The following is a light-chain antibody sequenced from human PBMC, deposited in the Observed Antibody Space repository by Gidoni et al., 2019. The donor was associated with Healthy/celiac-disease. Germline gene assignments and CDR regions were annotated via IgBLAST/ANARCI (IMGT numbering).Light chain of an antibody. Sequence: SYELTQPPSVSVSPGQTASITCSGDKLGYKYACWYQQKPGQSPVLVIYQDSKRPSGIPVRFSGSNSGNTATLTISGTQAMDEADYYCQAWDSSTAFFGTGTKVTVL. CDR2: QDS. V-gene: IGLV3-1*01. CDR1: KLGYKY. J-gene: IGLJ1*01. CDR3: QAWDSSTAF.